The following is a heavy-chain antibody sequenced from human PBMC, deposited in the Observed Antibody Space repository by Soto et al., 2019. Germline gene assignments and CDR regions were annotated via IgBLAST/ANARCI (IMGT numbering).Heavy chain of an antibody. CDR3: ARVPGAAADPFDY. D-gene: IGHD6-13*01. CDR2: IWYDGSNK. J-gene: IGHJ4*02. Sequence: QVQLVESGGGVVQPGRSLRLSCAASGFTFSSYGMHWVRQAPGKGLEWVAVIWYDGSNKYYADSVKGRFTISRDNSKNTLYLQMNSLRSEDTAVYYCARVPGAAADPFDYWGKGTLVTVSS. CDR1: GFTFSSYG. V-gene: IGHV3-33*01.